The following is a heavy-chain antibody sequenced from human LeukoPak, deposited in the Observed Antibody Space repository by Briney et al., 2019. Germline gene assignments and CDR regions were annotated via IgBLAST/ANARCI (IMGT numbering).Heavy chain of an antibody. CDR1: GGTFSSYA. CDR3: ARQNYDILTGSYYFDY. J-gene: IGHJ4*02. D-gene: IGHD3-9*01. Sequence: ASVKVSCKASGGTFSSYAISWVRQAPGQGLEWMGGIIPIFGTANYAQKLQGRVTMTTDTSTSTAYMELRSLRSDDTAVYYCARQNYDILTGSYYFDYWGQGTLVTVSS. CDR2: IIPIFGTA. V-gene: IGHV1-69*05.